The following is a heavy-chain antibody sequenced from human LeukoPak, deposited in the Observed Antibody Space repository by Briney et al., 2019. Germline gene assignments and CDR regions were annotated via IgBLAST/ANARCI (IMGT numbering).Heavy chain of an antibody. Sequence: PGGSLRLSCAASGFTFNNYGMTWVRQAPGKGLQWVSSISGDGSGTYYTDSVKGRLPISRDNSKNTLYLQMNSLRAEETAMYHCAKIIDSGGIDYWGQGILVTVSS. CDR1: GFTFNNYG. V-gene: IGHV3-23*01. D-gene: IGHD3-10*01. J-gene: IGHJ4*02. CDR3: AKIIDSGGIDY. CDR2: ISGDGSGT.